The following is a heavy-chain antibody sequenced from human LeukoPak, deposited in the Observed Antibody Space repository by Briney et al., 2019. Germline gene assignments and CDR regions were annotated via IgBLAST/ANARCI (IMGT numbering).Heavy chain of an antibody. CDR3: ARDSVGEFDY. D-gene: IGHD3-16*01. V-gene: IGHV3-30*03. CDR1: GFTFSSYG. Sequence: PGRSLRLSCAASGFTFSSYGMHWVRQAPGKGLEWVAVISYDGSNKYYADSVKGRFTISRDNSKNTLYLQMNSLRAEDTAVYHCARDSVGEFDYWGQGTLVTVSS. CDR2: ISYDGSNK. J-gene: IGHJ4*02.